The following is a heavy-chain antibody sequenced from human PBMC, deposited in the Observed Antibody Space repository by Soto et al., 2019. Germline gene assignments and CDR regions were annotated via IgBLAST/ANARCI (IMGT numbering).Heavy chain of an antibody. J-gene: IGHJ6*02. V-gene: IGHV3-30*03. CDR3: ARPGGVFDAEYYYGMDV. CDR1: GFTFSSYG. CDR2: ISYDGINK. D-gene: IGHD3-16*01. Sequence: GGSLRLSCAASGFTFSSYGMHWVRQAPGKGLEWVAVISYDGINKYYADSVKGRFTISRDNSKNTLYLQMNSLRAEDTAVYYCARPGGVFDAEYYYGMDVWGQGTTVTVSS.